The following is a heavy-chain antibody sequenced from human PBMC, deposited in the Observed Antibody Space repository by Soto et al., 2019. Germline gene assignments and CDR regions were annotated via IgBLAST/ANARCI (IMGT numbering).Heavy chain of an antibody. CDR1: GGAINDYY. V-gene: IGHV4-59*01. D-gene: IGHD3-9*01. CDR3: ARVRTGYFDY. J-gene: IGHJ4*02. CDR2: IYYNGNT. Sequence: SETLSLTCTVSGGAINDYYWSYIRQPPGKGLEWIGYIYYNGNTNYNPSLESRVTISVDRSKNQFSLRLTSLTAADTAVYYCARVRTGYFDYWGRGALVTVSS.